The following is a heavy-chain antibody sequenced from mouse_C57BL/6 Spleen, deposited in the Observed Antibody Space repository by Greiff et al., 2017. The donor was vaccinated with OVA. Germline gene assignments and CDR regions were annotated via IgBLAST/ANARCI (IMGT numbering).Heavy chain of an antibody. CDR1: GYTFTDYN. J-gene: IGHJ2*01. CDR3: ARVRHYFDY. Sequence: VQLKESGPELVKPGASVKMSCKASGYTFTDYNMHWVKQSHGKSLEWIGYINPNNGGTSYNQKFKGKATLTVNKSSSTAYMELRSLTSEDSAVYYCARVRHYFDYWGQGTTLTVSS. CDR2: INPNNGGT. D-gene: IGHD1-2*01. V-gene: IGHV1-22*01.